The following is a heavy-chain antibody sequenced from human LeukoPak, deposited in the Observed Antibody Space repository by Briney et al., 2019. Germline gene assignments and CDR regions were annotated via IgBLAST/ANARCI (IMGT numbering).Heavy chain of an antibody. D-gene: IGHD3-22*01. V-gene: IGHV1-69*13. J-gene: IGHJ6*02. Sequence: SVKVSCKASGYTFSRYGINWVRQAPGQGLEWMGGIIPIFGTANYAQKFQGRVTITADESTSTAYMELSSLRSEDTAVYYCARGNYYDSSGYDYYYYGMDVWGQGTTVTVSS. CDR3: ARGNYYDSSGYDYYYYGMDV. CDR2: IIPIFGTA. CDR1: GYTFSRYG.